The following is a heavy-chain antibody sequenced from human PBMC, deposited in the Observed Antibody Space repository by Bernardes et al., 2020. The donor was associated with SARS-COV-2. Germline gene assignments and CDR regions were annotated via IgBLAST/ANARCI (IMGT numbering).Heavy chain of an antibody. CDR1: GYTFTSYG. J-gene: IGHJ6*02. D-gene: IGHD3-3*01. Sequence: ASVKVSCKASGYTFTSYGISWVRQAPGQGLEWMGWISAYNGNTNYAQKLQGRVTMTTDTSTSTAYMELRSLRSDDTAVYYCARDLLPSDTYYDFWSGYYPRIGYYYYGMDVWGQGTTVTVSS. CDR2: ISAYNGNT. V-gene: IGHV1-18*01. CDR3: ARDLLPSDTYYDFWSGYYPRIGYYYYGMDV.